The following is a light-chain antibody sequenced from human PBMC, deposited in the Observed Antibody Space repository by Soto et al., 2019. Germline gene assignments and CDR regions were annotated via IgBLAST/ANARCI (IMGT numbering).Light chain of an antibody. CDR2: GAS. CDR3: QQGSRFPFT. CDR1: QNVSTW. J-gene: IGKJ3*01. Sequence: DIQITQSPSSVSASVGDRVTVTCRASQNVSTWLTWYQQTPGKAPNLLIYGASTLQRGVPSRFSGSGSWTEFTPTISSLQPEDFSIYFCQQGSRFPFTFGPGTRVDFK. V-gene: IGKV1-12*01.